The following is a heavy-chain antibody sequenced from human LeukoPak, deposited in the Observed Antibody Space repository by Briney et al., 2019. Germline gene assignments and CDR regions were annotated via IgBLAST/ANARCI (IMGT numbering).Heavy chain of an antibody. D-gene: IGHD3-3*01. CDR2: INHSGST. CDR1: GGSFSGYY. V-gene: IGHV4-34*01. J-gene: IGHJ6*02. CDR3: ARLSGPNSYYYYYYGMDV. Sequence: SETLSLTCAVYGGSFSGYYWSWIRQPPGKRLEWIGEINHSGSTNYNPSLKSRVTISVDTSKNQFSLKLSSVTAADTAVYYCARLSGPNSYYYYYYGMDVWGQGTTVTVSS.